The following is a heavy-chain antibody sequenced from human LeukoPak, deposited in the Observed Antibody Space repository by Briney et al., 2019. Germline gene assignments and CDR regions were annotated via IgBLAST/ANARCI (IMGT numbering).Heavy chain of an antibody. CDR1: GFAFSTYA. CDR2: ISYDGGTK. CDR3: ATLQEN. Sequence: PGGSLRLSCAASGFAFSTYAMHWVRQAPGKGLEWVAVISYDGGTKYYADSVKGRFTISRDNSKNTLYLQMNSLRVEHTAVYYCATLQENWGQGTLVSVSS. J-gene: IGHJ4*02. V-gene: IGHV3-30-3*01.